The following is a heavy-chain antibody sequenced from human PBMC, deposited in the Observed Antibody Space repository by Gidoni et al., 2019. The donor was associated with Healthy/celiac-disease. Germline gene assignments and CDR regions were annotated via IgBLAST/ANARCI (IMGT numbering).Heavy chain of an antibody. CDR3: ARENCSSTSCYGGYYYYGMDV. J-gene: IGHJ6*02. CDR1: GYTVTSYG. CDR2: ISAYNGNT. D-gene: IGHD2-2*01. Sequence: QVQLVQSGAEVKKPGAPVKVSCKASGYTVTSYGISWVRQAPGQGLEWMGWISAYNGNTNYAQKLQGRVTMTTDTSTSTAYMELRSLRSDDTAVYYCARENCSSTSCYGGYYYYGMDVWGQGTTVTVSS. V-gene: IGHV1-18*01.